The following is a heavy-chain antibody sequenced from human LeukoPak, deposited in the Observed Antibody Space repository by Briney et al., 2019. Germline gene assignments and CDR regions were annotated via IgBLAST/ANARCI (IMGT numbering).Heavy chain of an antibody. Sequence: GGSLRLSCAASGFTFSSYAMSWVLQAPGKGLEGVLGISGSGGSTYYADSVKGRFTISRENSKNTLYLQMNSLRAEDTAVYYCAKQHHDILTGYSIDYWGQGTLVTVSS. CDR1: GFTFSSYA. J-gene: IGHJ4*02. V-gene: IGHV3-23*01. D-gene: IGHD3-9*01. CDR2: ISGSGGST. CDR3: AKQHHDILTGYSIDY.